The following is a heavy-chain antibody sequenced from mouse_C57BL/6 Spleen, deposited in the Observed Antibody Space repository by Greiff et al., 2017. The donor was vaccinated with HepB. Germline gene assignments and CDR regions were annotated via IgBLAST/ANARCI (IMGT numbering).Heavy chain of an antibody. CDR2: ISNGGGST. D-gene: IGHD2-5*01. V-gene: IGHV5-12*01. CDR1: GFTFSDYY. Sequence: EVQVVESGGGLVQPGGSLKLSCAASGFTFSDYYMYWVRQTPEKRLEWVAYISNGGGSTYYPDTVKGRFTISRDNAKNTLYLQMSRLKSEVTAMYYCARRYSNYVLDYWGQGTTLTVSS. CDR3: ARRYSNYVLDY. J-gene: IGHJ2*01.